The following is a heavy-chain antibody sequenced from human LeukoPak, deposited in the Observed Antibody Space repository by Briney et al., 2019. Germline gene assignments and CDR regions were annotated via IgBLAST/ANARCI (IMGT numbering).Heavy chain of an antibody. J-gene: IGHJ4*02. D-gene: IGHD3-22*01. Sequence: GASVKVSCKASGYTFTTYNINWVRQAPGQGLEWMGWISAYNGNTHYAQKVQGRVTMTTDTSTSTVYMELRSLRSDDTAVYYCARDGHRMYYYGSSDYRFDSWGQGTLVTVSS. CDR1: GYTFTTYN. V-gene: IGHV1-18*01. CDR2: ISAYNGNT. CDR3: ARDGHRMYYYGSSDYRFDS.